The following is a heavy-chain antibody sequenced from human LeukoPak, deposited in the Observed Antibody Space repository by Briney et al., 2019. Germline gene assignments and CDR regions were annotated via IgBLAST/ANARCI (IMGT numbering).Heavy chain of an antibody. CDR3: ARDERGYSGYGYYYYGMDV. J-gene: IGHJ6*02. V-gene: IGHV4-59*01. D-gene: IGHD5-12*01. CDR1: GGSISSYY. Sequence: SETLSLTCTVSGGSISSYYWSWIRQPPGKGLEWIGYIYYSGSTNYNPSLKSRVTISVDTSKNQFSLKLSSVTAADTAVYYCARDERGYSGYGYYYYGMDVWGQGTTVTVS. CDR2: IYYSGST.